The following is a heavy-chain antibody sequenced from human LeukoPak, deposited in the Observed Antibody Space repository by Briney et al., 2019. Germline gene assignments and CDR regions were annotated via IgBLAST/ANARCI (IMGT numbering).Heavy chain of an antibody. V-gene: IGHV3-23*01. CDR3: AKTGSGWYLYYFDY. CDR1: GFTFSTYA. CDR2: INDRGVST. D-gene: IGHD6-19*01. J-gene: IGHJ4*02. Sequence: GGSLRLSCAASGFTFSTYAMSWVRQAPGKGLEWVSGINDRGVSTYYADSVKGRFTISRDNSKKTLYLQMNSLRAEDTAVYYCAKTGSGWYLYYFDYWGQGTLVTVSS.